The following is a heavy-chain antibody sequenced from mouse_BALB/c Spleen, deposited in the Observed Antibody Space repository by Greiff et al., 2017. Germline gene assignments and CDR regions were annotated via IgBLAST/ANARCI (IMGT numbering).Heavy chain of an antibody. V-gene: IGHV5-6-3*01. CDR3: ARGLRRYAMDY. D-gene: IGHD2-2*01. Sequence: DVQLVESGGGLVQPGGSLKLSCAASGFTFSSYGMSWVRQTPDKRLELVATINSNGGSTYYPDSVKGRFTISRDNAKNTLYLQMSSLKSEDTAMYYCARGLRRYAMDYWGQGTSVTVSS. J-gene: IGHJ4*01. CDR2: INSNGGST. CDR1: GFTFSSYG.